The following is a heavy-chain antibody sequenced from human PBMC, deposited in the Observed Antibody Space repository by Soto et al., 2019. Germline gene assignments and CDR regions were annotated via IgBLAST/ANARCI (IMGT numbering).Heavy chain of an antibody. CDR2: ISSSGSPI. D-gene: IGHD6-19*01. V-gene: IGHV3-48*03. CDR1: GFTFSSYE. J-gene: IGHJ3*02. CDR3: AREGNPAIAVAVFLDAFDI. Sequence: GGSLRLSCAASGFTFSSYEMNWVRQAPGKGLEWVSYISSSGSPIYYADSVKGRFTISRDNAKNSLYLQMNSLRAKDTAVYYCAREGNPAIAVAVFLDAFDIWGLGTMVTVSS.